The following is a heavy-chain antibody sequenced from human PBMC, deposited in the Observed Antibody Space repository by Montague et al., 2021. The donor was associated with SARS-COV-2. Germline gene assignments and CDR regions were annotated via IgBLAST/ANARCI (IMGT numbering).Heavy chain of an antibody. V-gene: IGHV4-34*01. CDR1: GGSFSGYY. CDR3: ARDRGVQYQLQMPFYFDY. D-gene: IGHD2-2*01. J-gene: IGHJ4*02. CDR2: IYHSGST. Sequence: SETLSLPCAVYGGSFSGYYWSWIRQPPGKGLEWIGEIYHSGSTNYNPSLKSRVTISVDTSKNQFSLRLSSVTAADTAVYYCARDRGVQYQLQMPFYFDYWGQGTLVTVSS.